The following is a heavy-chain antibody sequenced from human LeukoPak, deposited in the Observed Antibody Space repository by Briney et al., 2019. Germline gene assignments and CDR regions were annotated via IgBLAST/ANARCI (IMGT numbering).Heavy chain of an antibody. CDR2: INHSGST. CDR1: GGSFSGCY. CDR3: ARRQYDFWSGYQYYFDY. V-gene: IGHV4-34*01. Sequence: SETLSLTCAVYGGSFSGCYWSWIRQPPGKGLEWIGEINHSGSTNYNPSLKSRVTISVDTSKNQFSLKLSSVTAADTAVYYCARRQYDFWSGYQYYFDYWGQGTLVTVSS. J-gene: IGHJ4*02. D-gene: IGHD3-3*01.